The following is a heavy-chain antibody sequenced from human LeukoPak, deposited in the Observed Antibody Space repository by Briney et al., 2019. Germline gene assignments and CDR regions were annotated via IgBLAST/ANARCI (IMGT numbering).Heavy chain of an antibody. J-gene: IGHJ4*02. CDR2: FNPNSGGT. CDR1: GYTFTGYY. V-gene: IGHV1-2*02. Sequence: ASVKVSCKASGYTFTGYYMHWVRQAPGQGLEWMGWFNPNSGGTNYAQKFQGRVTMTRDTSISTAYMELSRLRSDDTAVYYCAYSLGELSFFDYWGQGTLVTVSS. CDR3: AYSLGELSFFDY. D-gene: IGHD3-16*02.